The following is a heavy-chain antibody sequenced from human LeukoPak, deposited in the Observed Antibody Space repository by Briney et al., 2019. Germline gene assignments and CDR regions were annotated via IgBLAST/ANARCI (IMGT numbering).Heavy chain of an antibody. V-gene: IGHV4-34*01. CDR1: GGSFSGYY. CDR3: ARGSGYGSWFDP. CDR2: INHSGST. D-gene: IGHD5-12*01. Sequence: ASETLSLTCAVYGGSFSGYYWSWIRQPPGKGLEWIGEINHSGSTNYNPSLKSRVTISVDTSKNQFSLKLSSVIAADTAVYYCARGSGYGSWFDPWGQGTLVTVSS. J-gene: IGHJ5*02.